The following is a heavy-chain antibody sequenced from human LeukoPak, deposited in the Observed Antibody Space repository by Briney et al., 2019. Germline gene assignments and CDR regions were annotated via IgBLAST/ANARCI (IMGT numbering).Heavy chain of an antibody. Sequence: PSETLSLTCTVSGGSISRYFWSWIRQPAGKGLEWIGRLYSSGSLNYTPSLKRRVIMSVDTSKNQFSLELNSVTAADTAVYYCARDPSTLAGFFDSWGQGTLVTVSS. CDR2: LYSSGSL. CDR1: GGSISRYF. V-gene: IGHV4-4*07. J-gene: IGHJ4*02. CDR3: ARDPSTLAGFFDS. D-gene: IGHD6-19*01.